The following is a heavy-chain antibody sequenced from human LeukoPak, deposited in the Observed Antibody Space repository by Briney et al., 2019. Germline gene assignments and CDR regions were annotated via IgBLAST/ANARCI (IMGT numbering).Heavy chain of an antibody. CDR2: IYYSGST. J-gene: IGHJ4*02. Sequence: SETLSLTCTVSGGSISSSSYYWGWIRQPPGKGLEWIGSIYYSGSTYYNPSLKSQVTISVDTSKNQFSLKLSSVTAADTAVYYCARGGRWELTPDYWGQGTLVTVSS. D-gene: IGHD1-26*01. V-gene: IGHV4-39*07. CDR3: ARGGRWELTPDY. CDR1: GGSISSSSYY.